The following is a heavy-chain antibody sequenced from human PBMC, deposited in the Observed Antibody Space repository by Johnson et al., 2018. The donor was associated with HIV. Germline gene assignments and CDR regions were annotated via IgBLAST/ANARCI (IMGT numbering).Heavy chain of an antibody. CDR3: TRGTSGWFNDAFDI. V-gene: IGHV3-64*01. CDR1: GFTFSSYA. D-gene: IGHD6-19*01. CDR2: ISSNGGST. Sequence: VQLVESGGGLVQPGGSLRLSCAASGFTFSSYAMHWVRQAPGKGLDYVSAISSNGGSTYYANSVKGRFTISRDNSKNTLYLQMGSLRAEDTAVYYCTRGTSGWFNDAFDIWGQGTRVTVSS. J-gene: IGHJ3*02.